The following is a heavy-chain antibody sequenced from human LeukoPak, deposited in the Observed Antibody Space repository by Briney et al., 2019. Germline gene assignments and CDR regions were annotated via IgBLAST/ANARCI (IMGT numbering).Heavy chain of an antibody. J-gene: IGHJ4*02. V-gene: IGHV4-34*01. D-gene: IGHD5-18*01. Sequence: SETLSLTCAVYGGSSSGYYWSWIRQPPGKGLEWIGEINHSGSTNYNPSLKSRVTISVDTSKNQFSLKLSSVTAADTAVYYCARGGGYSYGPPFDYWGQGTLITVSS. CDR3: ARGGGYSYGPPFDY. CDR1: GGSSSGYY. CDR2: INHSGST.